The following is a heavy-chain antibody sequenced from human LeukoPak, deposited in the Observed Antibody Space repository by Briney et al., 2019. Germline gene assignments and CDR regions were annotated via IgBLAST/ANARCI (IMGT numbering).Heavy chain of an antibody. D-gene: IGHD3-9*01. Sequence: GGSLRLSCAASGFIFSNSAMNWVRQVPGKGLEWVSSIDYDSSHIYYAASVRGRFTISRDNARNSVYLQMNSLRVEDTAVYYCARDPLRYLRVGHYDYWGQGTLVAVSS. V-gene: IGHV3-21*01. CDR2: IDYDSSHI. CDR3: ARDPLRYLRVGHYDY. CDR1: GFIFSNSA. J-gene: IGHJ4*02.